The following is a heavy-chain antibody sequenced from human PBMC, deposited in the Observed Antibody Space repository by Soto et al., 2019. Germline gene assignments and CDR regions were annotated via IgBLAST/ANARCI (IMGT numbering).Heavy chain of an antibody. Sequence: SVKVSCKASGGTFSSYAISWVRQAPGQGLEWMGGIIPIFGTANYAQKFQGRVTITADKSTSTAYMELSSLRSEDTAVYYCARAPCGDCSGGSCSDYYYYGMDVWGQGTTVTVSS. D-gene: IGHD2-15*01. V-gene: IGHV1-69*06. CDR3: ARAPCGDCSGGSCSDYYYYGMDV. CDR1: GGTFSSYA. CDR2: IIPIFGTA. J-gene: IGHJ6*02.